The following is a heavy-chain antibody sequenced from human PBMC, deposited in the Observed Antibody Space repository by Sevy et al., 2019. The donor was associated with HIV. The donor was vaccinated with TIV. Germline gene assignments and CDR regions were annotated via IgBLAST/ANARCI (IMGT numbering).Heavy chain of an antibody. CDR2: ILYSGNP. CDR3: ARGQITTIGFDY. V-gene: IGHV4-31*03. D-gene: IGHD1-1*01. Sequence: SETLSLTCTVSGDSISSSGYYWSWIRQHPGEGLEWIGYILYSGNPYYNPSLKSRLIISLDTSKNQFSLKLSSLTAADTAVYYCARGQITTIGFDYWGQGTLVTVSS. CDR1: GDSISSSGYY. J-gene: IGHJ4*02.